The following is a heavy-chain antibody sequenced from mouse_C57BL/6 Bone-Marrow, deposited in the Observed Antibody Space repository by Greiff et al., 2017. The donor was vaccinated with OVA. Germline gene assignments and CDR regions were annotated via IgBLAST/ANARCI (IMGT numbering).Heavy chain of an antibody. CDR1: GYTFTDYE. Sequence: VQLVESGAELVRPGASVTLSCKASGYTFTDYEMHWVKQTPVHGLEWIGAIDPETGGTAYNQKFKGKAILTADKSSSTAYMELRSLTSEDSAVYYCTRGRGYDYAFAYWGQGTLVTVSA. D-gene: IGHD2-4*01. V-gene: IGHV1-15*01. CDR2: IDPETGGT. CDR3: TRGRGYDYAFAY. J-gene: IGHJ3*01.